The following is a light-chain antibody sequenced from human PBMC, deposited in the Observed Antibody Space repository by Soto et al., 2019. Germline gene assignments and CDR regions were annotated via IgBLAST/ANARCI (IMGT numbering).Light chain of an antibody. CDR1: QGIRID. V-gene: IGKV1-33*01. J-gene: IGKJ5*01. CDR3: QQYSNLIT. Sequence: EIQMTQSPSSLSAFVGDRVTITCRASQGIRIDLGWFQQKLGKAPKLLIYDASNLETGVPSRFSGSGSGTYFSFTISSLQPEDFATYYCQQYSNLITFGQGTRLEI. CDR2: DAS.